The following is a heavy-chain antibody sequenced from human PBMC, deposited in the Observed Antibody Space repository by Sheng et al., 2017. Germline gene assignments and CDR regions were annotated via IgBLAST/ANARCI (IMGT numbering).Heavy chain of an antibody. CDR2: INHSGST. J-gene: IGHJ5*02. CDR1: GGSFSGYY. Sequence: QVQLQQWGAGLLKPSETLSLTCAVYGGSFSGYYWSWIRQPPGKGLEWIGEINHSGSTNYNPSLKSRVTISVDTSKNQFSLKLSSVTAADTAVYYCARSRRMVRGVISSWGQGTLVTVSS. D-gene: IGHD3-10*01. V-gene: IGHV4-34*01. CDR3: ARSRRMVRGVISS.